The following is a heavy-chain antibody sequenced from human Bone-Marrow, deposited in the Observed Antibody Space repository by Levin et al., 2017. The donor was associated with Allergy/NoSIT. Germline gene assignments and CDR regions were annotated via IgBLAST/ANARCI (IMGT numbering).Heavy chain of an antibody. CDR2: ISGSGGST. CDR3: AKERGVLGAAPYVDR. D-gene: IGHD2-8*01. J-gene: IGHJ4*02. Sequence: GGSLRLSCVGSGFTFENYVISWVRQAPGKGLEWVSSISGSGGSTYHADAVRGRFTISRDNSKNTVFLEWDSVRADATAVYYCAKERGVLGAAPYVDRWGQGTLVTVSS. V-gene: IGHV3-23*01. CDR1: GFTFENYV.